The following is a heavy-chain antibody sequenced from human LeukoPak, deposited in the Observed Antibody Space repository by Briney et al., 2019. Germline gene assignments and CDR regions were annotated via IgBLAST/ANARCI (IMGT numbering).Heavy chain of an antibody. CDR2: INHSGST. Sequence: SETLSLTCAVYGGSFSGYYWSWIRQPPGKGLEWIGEINHSGSTNYNPSLKSRVTISVDTSKNQFSLKLSSVTAADTAVCYCARGRAAAGQRWFDPWGQGTLVTVSS. J-gene: IGHJ5*02. CDR3: ARGRAAAGQRWFDP. D-gene: IGHD6-13*01. V-gene: IGHV4-34*01. CDR1: GGSFSGYY.